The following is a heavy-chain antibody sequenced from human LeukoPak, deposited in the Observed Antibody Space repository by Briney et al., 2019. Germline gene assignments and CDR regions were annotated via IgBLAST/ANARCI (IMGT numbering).Heavy chain of an antibody. D-gene: IGHD3-3*01. CDR2: IKSKTDGGTT. CDR1: GFTFSNAW. Sequence: PGGSLRLSCAASGFTFSNAWMSWVRQAPGKGLEWVGRIKSKTDGGTTDYAAPVKGRFTISRDDSKNTLYLQMNSLKTEGTAVYYCTTDLKDFWSGYYYYYYMDVWGKGTTVTVSS. J-gene: IGHJ6*03. CDR3: TTDLKDFWSGYYYYYYMDV. V-gene: IGHV3-15*01.